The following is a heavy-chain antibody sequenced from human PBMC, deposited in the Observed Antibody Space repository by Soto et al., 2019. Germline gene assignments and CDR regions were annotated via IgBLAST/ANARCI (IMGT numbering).Heavy chain of an antibody. D-gene: IGHD6-19*01. J-gene: IGHJ4*02. CDR3: AKGGRRWLVTSDFNY. CDR2: FSHDGRNT. Sequence: VQLVESGGGVVQPRRSLRLSCAASGFTFSDYAMHWVRQAPGKGLEWVAVFSHDGRNTHYADSVEGRFTISRDSSNNLFSLEMTSRREDDTAVYYWAKGGRRWLVTSDFNYWGQGALVTVSS. V-gene: IGHV3-30*18. CDR1: GFTFSDYA.